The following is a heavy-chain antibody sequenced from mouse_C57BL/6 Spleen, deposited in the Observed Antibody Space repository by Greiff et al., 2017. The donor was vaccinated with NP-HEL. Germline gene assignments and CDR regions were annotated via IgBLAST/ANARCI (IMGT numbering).Heavy chain of an antibody. CDR3: ARGGYYGNYDYAMDY. V-gene: IGHV1-53*01. CDR2: INPSNGGT. J-gene: IGHJ4*01. Sequence: VQLQQSGTELVKPGASVKLSCKASGYTFTSYWMHWVKQRPGQGLEWIGNINPSNGGTNYNEKFKSKATLTVDKSSSTAYMQLSSLTSEDSAVYYCARGGYYGNYDYAMDYWGQGTSVTVSS. CDR1: GYTFTSYW. D-gene: IGHD2-1*01.